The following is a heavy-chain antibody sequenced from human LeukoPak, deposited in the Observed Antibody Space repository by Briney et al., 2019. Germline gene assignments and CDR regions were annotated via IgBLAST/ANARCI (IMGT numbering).Heavy chain of an antibody. CDR3: ARGPSGYHNT. CDR1: GFNFSYSW. CDR2: ISGSGGST. Sequence: PGGSLRLSCAGSGFNFSYSWMSWVRQAPGKGLEWVSTISGSGGSTYYADSVKGRFTISRDNSKNMMYLQMNSLRAEDTAAYYCARGPSGYHNTGGQGTLVTVSS. V-gene: IGHV3-23*01. D-gene: IGHD5-12*01. J-gene: IGHJ4*02.